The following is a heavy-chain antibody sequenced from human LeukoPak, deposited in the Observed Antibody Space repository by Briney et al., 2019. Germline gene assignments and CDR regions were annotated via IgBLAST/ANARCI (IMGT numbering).Heavy chain of an antibody. CDR1: GYTFTIYY. CDR3: ARGTWQWLVNYYFDY. Sequence: ASVRVSCKGSGYTFTIYYMHWVRDAPGQGGEWMGVIKPSGGSTSYAQKSKGRVTMTRDPSASTVYMALTSLRSEDTAVYYCARGTWQWLVNYYFDYWGQGTPVTVSS. D-gene: IGHD6-19*01. J-gene: IGHJ4*02. V-gene: IGHV1-46*01. CDR2: IKPSGGST.